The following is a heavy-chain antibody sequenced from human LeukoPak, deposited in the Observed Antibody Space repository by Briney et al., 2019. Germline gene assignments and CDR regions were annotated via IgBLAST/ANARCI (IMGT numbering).Heavy chain of an antibody. V-gene: IGHV4-59*01. D-gene: IGHD3-3*01. J-gene: IGHJ4*02. Sequence: PSETLSLTCTVSGGSISSYYWSWIRQPPGKGLEWIGSIYYSGSTNYNPSLKSRVTISVDTSKNQFSLKLSSVTAADTAVYYCARGHYDFWSGYFRYFDYWGQGTLVTVSA. CDR2: IYYSGST. CDR1: GGSISSYY. CDR3: ARGHYDFWSGYFRYFDY.